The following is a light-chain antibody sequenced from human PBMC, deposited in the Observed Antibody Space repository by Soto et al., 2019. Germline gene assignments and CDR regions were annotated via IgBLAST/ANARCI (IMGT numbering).Light chain of an antibody. Sequence: QSVLTQPASVSGSPGQSITISCTGTSSDIGGYNFVSWYQQHPGKAPRLLIYEVSNRPSGVSNRFSGSKSGNTASLTISGLQAEDETDYYCNSYTSSSTLVFGGGTKLPV. V-gene: IGLV2-14*01. CDR2: EVS. CDR3: NSYTSSSTLV. CDR1: SSDIGGYNF. J-gene: IGLJ2*01.